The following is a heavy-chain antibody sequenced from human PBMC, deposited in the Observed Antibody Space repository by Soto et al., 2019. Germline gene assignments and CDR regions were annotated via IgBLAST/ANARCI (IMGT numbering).Heavy chain of an antibody. CDR2: IFRNGDT. V-gene: IGHV4-39*01. D-gene: IGHD3-16*01. J-gene: IGHJ4*02. Sequence: QLQLQESGPGLVKPWETLSLTCTVSGDSISRSNYYWAWIRQPPGKGPEWVGSIFRNGDTYKTPSLKSRVSIFVDTSSNECSLKLSSVTAADTAVYYCARGGQYYDMSTSYFDIWGQGILVTVSS. CDR3: ARGGQYYDMSTSYFDI. CDR1: GDSISRSNYY.